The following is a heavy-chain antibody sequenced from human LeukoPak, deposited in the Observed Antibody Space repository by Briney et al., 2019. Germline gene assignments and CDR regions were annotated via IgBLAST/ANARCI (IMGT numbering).Heavy chain of an antibody. CDR2: ISGSGDST. CDR1: GFTFSSYA. Sequence: GGSLRLSCAASGFTFSSYAMSWVRQAPGKGLEWVSAISGSGDSTYYADSVKGRFTISRDKSKNTQYLQMNSLRAEDTAVYYCAKYSGYDILTGSIDRWFDPWGQGTQVTVSS. CDR3: AKYSGYDILTGSIDRWFDP. J-gene: IGHJ5*02. V-gene: IGHV3-23*01. D-gene: IGHD3-9*01.